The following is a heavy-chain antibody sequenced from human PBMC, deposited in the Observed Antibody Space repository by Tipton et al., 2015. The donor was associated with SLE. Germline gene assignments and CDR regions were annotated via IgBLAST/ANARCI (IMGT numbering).Heavy chain of an antibody. CDR2: ISWKSGSI. D-gene: IGHD1-7*01. J-gene: IGHJ6*02. Sequence: SLRLSCAASGFTFDDYAMHWVRQAPGKGLEWVSGISWKSGSIGYADSVKGRFTISRDNAKNSLYLQMNSLRAEDTALYYCAKAETGTPWFYYYGMDVWGQGTTVTVSS. V-gene: IGHV3-9*01. CDR1: GFTFDDYA. CDR3: AKAETGTPWFYYYGMDV.